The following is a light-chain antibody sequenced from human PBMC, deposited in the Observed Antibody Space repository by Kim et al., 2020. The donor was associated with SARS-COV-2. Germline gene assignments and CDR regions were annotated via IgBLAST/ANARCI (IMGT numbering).Light chain of an antibody. CDR2: DNS. CDR3: QSYDSSLSASV. J-gene: IGLJ2*01. Sequence: GFTIACSWSTSNIGAGYDLLWYQDLPGTAPKLHIYDNSKRPSRVPDRFSGSRSGTSASLTITGLQAEDGADYYCQSYDSSLSASVFGGGTQLTVL. CDR1: TSNIGAGYD. V-gene: IGLV1-40*01.